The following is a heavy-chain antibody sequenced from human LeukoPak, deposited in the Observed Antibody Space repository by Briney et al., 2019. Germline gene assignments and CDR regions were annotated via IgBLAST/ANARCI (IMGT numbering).Heavy chain of an antibody. V-gene: IGHV1-69*13. Sequence: SVKVSCKASGGTFSSYAISWVRQAPGQGLEWMGGIIPIFGTANYAQKFQGRVTITADESTSTAYMELSSLRSEDTAVYYCARSRHLGWNDAFDIWGQGTMATVSS. D-gene: IGHD1-1*01. J-gene: IGHJ3*02. CDR2: IIPIFGTA. CDR3: ARSRHLGWNDAFDI. CDR1: GGTFSSYA.